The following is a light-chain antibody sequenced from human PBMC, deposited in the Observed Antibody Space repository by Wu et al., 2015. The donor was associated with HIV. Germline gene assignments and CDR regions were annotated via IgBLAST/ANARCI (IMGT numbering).Light chain of an antibody. CDR2: GGS. V-gene: IGKV3-20*01. J-gene: IGKJ5*01. CDR1: QRVSSRY. CDR3: QQYGSSPIT. Sequence: EIVLTQSPGTLSLSPGDRATPSCRASQRVSSRYLAWYQQKPGQAPRLLIYGGSTRATGIPDRFSGSGSGTDFSLTISRLEPEDVAMYYCQQYGSSPITFGQGTRLEIE.